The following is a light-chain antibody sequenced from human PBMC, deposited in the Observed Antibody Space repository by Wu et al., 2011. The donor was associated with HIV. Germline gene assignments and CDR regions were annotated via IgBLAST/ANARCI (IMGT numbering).Light chain of an antibody. CDR1: QILGRF. J-gene: IGKJ5*01. CDR3: QQRSNWPLIT. V-gene: IGKV3-11*01. Sequence: SCRANQILGRFLAWYQQKPGQSPRLLIFDASTRATGIPASFSGSGSGTEFTLTISSLEPEDVAVYYCQQRSNWPLITFGPGTRLEIK. CDR2: DAS.